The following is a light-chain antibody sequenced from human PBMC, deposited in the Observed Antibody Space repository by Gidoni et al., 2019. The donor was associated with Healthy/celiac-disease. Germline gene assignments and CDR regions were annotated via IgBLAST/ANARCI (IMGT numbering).Light chain of an antibody. V-gene: IGKV3-20*01. CDR2: GAS. CDR3: QQYGSSHT. CDR1: QSVSSSY. Sequence: IVFTQSPGTLSLSPGERATLSCRASQSVSSSYLAWYQQKPGQAPRLLIYGASSRATGIPDRFSGSGSGTDVTITISRLEPEDFEVYYWQQYGSSHTFXPXTKVDIK. J-gene: IGKJ3*01.